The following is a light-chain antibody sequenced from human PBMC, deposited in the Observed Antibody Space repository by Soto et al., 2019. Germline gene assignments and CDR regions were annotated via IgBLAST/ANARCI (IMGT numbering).Light chain of an antibody. CDR1: QNVRSSF. Sequence: DIELTQSRGSLSLSPGERVTLSCRASQNVRSSFVAWYQQTPGQAPRLLIYGASTRATGIPDRFSGSGSGTDFTLTISSLEPEDLAVYYCQHYGRSSWTFGQGTKVEIK. J-gene: IGKJ1*01. CDR3: QHYGRSSWT. CDR2: GAS. V-gene: IGKV3-20*01.